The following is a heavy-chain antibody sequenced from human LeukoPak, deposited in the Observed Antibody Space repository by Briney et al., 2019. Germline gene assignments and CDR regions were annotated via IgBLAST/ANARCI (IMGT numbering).Heavy chain of an antibody. D-gene: IGHD3-9*01. CDR1: GGSISSSSYY. CDR3: ARRSNYDILTGYYAGYFDY. Sequence: SETLSLTCTVSGGSISSSSYYWGWIRQPPGEGLEWIGSIYYSGSTYYNPSLKSRVTISVDTSKNQFSLKLSSVTAADTAVYYCARRSNYDILTGYYAGYFDYWGQGTLVTVSS. V-gene: IGHV4-39*01. J-gene: IGHJ4*02. CDR2: IYYSGST.